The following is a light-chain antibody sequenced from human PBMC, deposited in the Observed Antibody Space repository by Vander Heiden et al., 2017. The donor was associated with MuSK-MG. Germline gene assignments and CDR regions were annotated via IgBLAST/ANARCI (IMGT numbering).Light chain of an antibody. Sequence: EIVLTPSPGSLALSPVASATLSRRAIQSVSSCYLAWYQPKPGQAPRLLIYGASSRATGIPDRFSGSGSGTDFTLTISRLEPEDFAVYYCQQYGSSPLTFGQGTKVEIK. CDR2: GAS. CDR3: QQYGSSPLT. V-gene: IGKV3-20*01. CDR1: QSVSSCY. J-gene: IGKJ1*01.